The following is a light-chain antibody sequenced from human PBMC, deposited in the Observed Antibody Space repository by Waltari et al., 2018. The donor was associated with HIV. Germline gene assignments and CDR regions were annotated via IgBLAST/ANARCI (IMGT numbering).Light chain of an antibody. Sequence: QSVLTQPPSVSGAPGQRVTISCTGSSSNIGAGYDVHWYQHLPGTAPKLLIYGNSNLPAGVPDRFSVAKSGTSAARAITGLQAEDEADYYCQSYDSSLSGGDVVFGGGTKLTVL. CDR3: QSYDSSLSGGDVV. J-gene: IGLJ2*01. CDR1: SSNIGAGYD. V-gene: IGLV1-40*01. CDR2: GNS.